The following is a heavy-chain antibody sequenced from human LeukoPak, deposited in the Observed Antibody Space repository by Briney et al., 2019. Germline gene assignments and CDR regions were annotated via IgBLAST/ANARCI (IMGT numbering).Heavy chain of an antibody. CDR2: ISTDGSST. CDR3: ARPLLGATFAFDI. D-gene: IGHD1-26*01. J-gene: IGHJ3*02. V-gene: IGHV3-74*01. Sequence: GGSLRLSCAASGFTFSRYWMPWVRQAPGKGLVWVSRISTDGSSTSYADSVKGRFIISRDDAKNTQYLQMNSLRAEDTAVYYCARPLLGATFAFDIWGRGTMVTVSS. CDR1: GFTFSRYW.